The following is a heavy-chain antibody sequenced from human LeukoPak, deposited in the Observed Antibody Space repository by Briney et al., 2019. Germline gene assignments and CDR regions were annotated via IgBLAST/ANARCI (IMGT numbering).Heavy chain of an antibody. CDR2: IYYSGST. V-gene: IGHV4-31*03. CDR1: GGSISSGGYY. J-gene: IGHJ6*02. D-gene: IGHD2-2*01. CDR3: ARVRRVVPAAISSYYYYGMDV. Sequence: SQTLSLTCTVSGGSISSGGYYWSWIRQHPGKGLEWIGYIYYSGSTYYNPSLKSRVTISVDTSKNQFSLKLSSVTAADTAVYYCARVRRVVPAAISSYYYYGMDVWGQGTTVTVSS.